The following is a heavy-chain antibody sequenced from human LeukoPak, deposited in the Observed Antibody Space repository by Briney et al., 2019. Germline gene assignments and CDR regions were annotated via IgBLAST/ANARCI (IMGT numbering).Heavy chain of an antibody. D-gene: IGHD3-16*01. CDR3: ARFWGTTSSQDV. CDR2: ISSSSSYI. J-gene: IGHJ6*02. V-gene: IGHV3-21*01. Sequence: GGSLRLSCAASGFTFSSYSMNWVRQAPGKGLEWVSSISSSSSYIYYADSVKGRFTISRDNAKNSLHLQMNSLRAEDTAVYYCARFWGTTSSQDVWGQGTTVTVSS. CDR1: GFTFSSYS.